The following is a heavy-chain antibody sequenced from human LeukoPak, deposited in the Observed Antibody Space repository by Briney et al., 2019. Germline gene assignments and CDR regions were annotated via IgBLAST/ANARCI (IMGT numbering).Heavy chain of an antibody. J-gene: IGHJ6*02. CDR3: ARDGGRHYYYGMDV. CDR2: FDPEDGET. V-gene: IGHV1-24*01. CDR1: GYTLTELS. Sequence: ASVKVSCKVSGYTLTELSMHWVRQAPGKGLEWMGGFDPEDGETIYAQKFQGRVTMTEDTSTDTAYMELSSLRSEDTAVHYCARDGGRHYYYGMDVWGQGTTVTVSS.